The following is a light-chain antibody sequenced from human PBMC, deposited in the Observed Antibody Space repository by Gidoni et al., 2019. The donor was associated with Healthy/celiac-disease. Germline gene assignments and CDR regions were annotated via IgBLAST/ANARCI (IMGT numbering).Light chain of an antibody. CDR1: KLGDKY. J-gene: IGLJ2*01. CDR2: QDS. CDR3: QAWDSSTSVV. V-gene: IGLV3-1*01. Sequence: SYALTQPPSRSGSPGQTASITCSGDKLGDKYACWYQQKPGQSPVLVIYQDSKRPSGIPERFSGSNSGNTATLTISGTQAMDEADYYCQAWDSSTSVVFGGGTKLTVL.